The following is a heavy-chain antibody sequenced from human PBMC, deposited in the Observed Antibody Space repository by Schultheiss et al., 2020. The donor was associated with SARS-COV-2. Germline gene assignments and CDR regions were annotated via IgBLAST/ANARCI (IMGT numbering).Heavy chain of an antibody. V-gene: IGHV4-4*02. CDR2: INHSGST. CDR3: ARRVGYCSSTSCYNYMDV. D-gene: IGHD2-2*02. Sequence: SETLSLTCAVSGGSISSSNWWSWVRQPPGKGLEWIWEINHSGSTNYNPSLKSRVTISVDTSKNQFSLKLSSVTAADTAVYYCARRVGYCSSTSCYNYMDVWGKGTTVTVSS. CDR1: GGSISSSNW. J-gene: IGHJ6*03.